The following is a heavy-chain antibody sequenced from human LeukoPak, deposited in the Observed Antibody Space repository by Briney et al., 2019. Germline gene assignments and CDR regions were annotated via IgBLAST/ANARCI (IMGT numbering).Heavy chain of an antibody. CDR3: ARHSGRGGRYGPFDY. Sequence: PSETLSLTCAVSGGSISSGGYSWSWIRQPPGKGLEWIGYIYHSGSSNYNPSLKSRVTISVDRSKNQFSLKLSSVTAADTAVYYCARHSGRGGRYGPFDYWGQGALVTVSS. CDR2: IYHSGSS. V-gene: IGHV4-30-2*01. CDR1: GGSISSGGYS. D-gene: IGHD5-18*01. J-gene: IGHJ4*02.